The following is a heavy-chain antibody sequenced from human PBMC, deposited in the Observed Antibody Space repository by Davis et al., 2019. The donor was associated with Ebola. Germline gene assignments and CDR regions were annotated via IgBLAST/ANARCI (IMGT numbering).Heavy chain of an antibody. V-gene: IGHV3-74*01. D-gene: IGHD1-26*01. J-gene: IGHJ4*02. CDR3: AKGLGATTTEPFEY. CDR2: INSDGSFT. CDR1: GVTFRSNW. Sequence: GESLKISCSASGVTFRSNWMQWVRQAPGKGLVWVSRINSDGSFTSYADSVKGRFTISRDKSKNTVDLQMNSLRVEDTAAYFCAKGLGATTTEPFEYCGQGTLVTVSS.